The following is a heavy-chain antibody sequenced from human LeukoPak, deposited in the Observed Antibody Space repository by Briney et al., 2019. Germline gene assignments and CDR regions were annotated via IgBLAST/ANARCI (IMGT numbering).Heavy chain of an antibody. J-gene: IGHJ4*02. CDR1: GCFFSDSA. D-gene: IGHD4-11*01. CDR2: ICSNDNNT. Sequence: GGSLRLSCAASGCFFSDSAMAWVRQAPGKGLEWVSAICSNDNNTYYANSVKGRFTISRDNSKNTLSLQLNSLRAEDTAVYYCARGRQCDFWGQGTLVTVSS. CDR3: ARGRQCDF. V-gene: IGHV3-23*01.